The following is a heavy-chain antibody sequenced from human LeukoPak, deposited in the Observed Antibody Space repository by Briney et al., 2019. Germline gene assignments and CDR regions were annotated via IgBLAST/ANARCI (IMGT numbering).Heavy chain of an antibody. Sequence: PSETLSLTCAVYGGSFSGYYWSWIRQPPGKGLEWIGEINHSGSTNYNPSLKSRATISVDTSKNQFSLKLSSVTAADTAVYYCARFAVTTGYERGEDYWGQGTLVTVS. J-gene: IGHJ4*02. D-gene: IGHD4-17*01. CDR3: ARFAVTTGYERGEDY. V-gene: IGHV4-34*01. CDR2: INHSGST. CDR1: GGSFSGYY.